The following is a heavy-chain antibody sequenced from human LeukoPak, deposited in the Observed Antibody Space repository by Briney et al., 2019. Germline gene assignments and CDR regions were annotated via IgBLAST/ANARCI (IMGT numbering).Heavy chain of an antibody. Sequence: GRSLRLSCAASGFTFSSYGMHWVRQAPGKGLEWVAVISYDGSNKYYADSVKGRFTISRDNSKNTLYLQMNSLRAEDTAVYHCAKDRGLRYFDWLLDYWGQGTLVTVSS. CDR2: ISYDGSNK. V-gene: IGHV3-30*18. D-gene: IGHD3-9*01. CDR1: GFTFSSYG. J-gene: IGHJ4*02. CDR3: AKDRGLRYFDWLLDY.